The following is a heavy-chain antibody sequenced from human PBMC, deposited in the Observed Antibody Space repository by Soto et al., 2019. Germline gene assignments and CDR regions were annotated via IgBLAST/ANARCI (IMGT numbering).Heavy chain of an antibody. CDR1: GYSFTSYW. V-gene: IGHV5-51*01. CDR3: ARGNWNLYGMDV. D-gene: IGHD1-1*01. CDR2: IYPGDSDT. Sequence: LGESLKISCKGSGYSFTSYWIGWVRQMPGKGLEWMGIIYPGDSDTRYSPSFQGQVTISAXXXXXTXYXQXXXLKAXDTAMYYCARGNWNLYGMDVWGQGTTVTVSS. J-gene: IGHJ6*02.